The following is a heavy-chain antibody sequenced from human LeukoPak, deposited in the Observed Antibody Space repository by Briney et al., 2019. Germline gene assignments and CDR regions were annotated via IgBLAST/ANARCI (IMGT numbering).Heavy chain of an antibody. CDR2: IYYSGST. J-gene: IGHJ4*02. V-gene: IGHV4-39*01. Sequence: SETLSLTCTVSGGSISSSSYYWGWIRQPPGKGLEWIGSIYYSGSTYYNPSLKSRVTISVDTSKNQFSLKLSSVTAADTAVYYCARQELDTAMVTQIDYWGQGTLVTVSS. D-gene: IGHD5-18*01. CDR1: GGSISSSSYY. CDR3: ARQELDTAMVTQIDY.